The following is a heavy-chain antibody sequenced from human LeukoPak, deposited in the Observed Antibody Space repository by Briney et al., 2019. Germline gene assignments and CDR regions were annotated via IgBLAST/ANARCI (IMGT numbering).Heavy chain of an antibody. CDR1: GFTFSSYS. Sequence: PGQSLRLSCAASGFTFSSYSMNWVRQAPGKGLEWVSYISSSSSTIYYADSVKGRFTISRDNAKNSLYLQMNSLRAEDTAVYYCARAGIAVAFYYYYGMDVWGQGTTVTVSS. D-gene: IGHD6-19*01. V-gene: IGHV3-48*04. CDR2: ISSSSSTI. CDR3: ARAGIAVAFYYYYGMDV. J-gene: IGHJ6*02.